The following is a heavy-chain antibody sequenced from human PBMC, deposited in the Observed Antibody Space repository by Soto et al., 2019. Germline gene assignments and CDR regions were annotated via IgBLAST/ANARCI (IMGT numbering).Heavy chain of an antibody. V-gene: IGHV2-5*01. D-gene: IGHD6-19*01. CDR1: GFSLTSTGVG. Sequence: QITLKESGPTLVNPTQTLTLTCSFSGFSLTSTGVGVGWFRQPPGKALEWLGLTYWNDDDRYRSSLRSRLTITEDTSKNQVVLTMTNMDPEDTATYYCAHRPGGSGWRYYFDYWGQGTLVTVSS. CDR3: AHRPGGSGWRYYFDY. CDR2: TYWNDDD. J-gene: IGHJ4*02.